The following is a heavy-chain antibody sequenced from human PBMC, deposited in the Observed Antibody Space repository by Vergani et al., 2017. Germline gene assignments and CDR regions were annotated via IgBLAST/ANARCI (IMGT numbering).Heavy chain of an antibody. CDR1: DSSIMTNPY. CDR2: IHHSGDT. J-gene: IGHJ6*02. V-gene: IGHV4-38-2*01. D-gene: IGHD3-10*01. Sequence: QVQLQESGPGLVKPSETLTLTCDVSDSSIMTNPYWGWFRQSPGKGLEWIGCIHHSGDTHYNSSLKSRVSISIVSSSKFSLSLTSVTAADRAIYYCARHRGSGGFFPSSYFYWMDVWGHGTTVTVSS. CDR3: ARHRGSGGFFPSSYFYWMDV.